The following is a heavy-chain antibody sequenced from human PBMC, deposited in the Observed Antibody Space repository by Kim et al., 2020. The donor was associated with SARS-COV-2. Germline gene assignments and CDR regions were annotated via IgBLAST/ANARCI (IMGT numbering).Heavy chain of an antibody. Sequence: SETLSLTCAVYGGSFSGYYWSWIRQPPGKGLEWIGEINHSGSTNYNPSLKSRVTISVDTSKNQFSLKLSSVTAADTAVYYCARGFFGYWSYYGSGSYYYFDYWGQGTLVTVSS. CDR1: GGSFSGYY. J-gene: IGHJ4*02. D-gene: IGHD3-10*01. CDR3: ARGFFGYWSYYGSGSYYYFDY. V-gene: IGHV4-34*01. CDR2: INHSGST.